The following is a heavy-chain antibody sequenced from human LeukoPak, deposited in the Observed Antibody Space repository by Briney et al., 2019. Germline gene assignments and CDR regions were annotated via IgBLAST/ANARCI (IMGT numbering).Heavy chain of an antibody. D-gene: IGHD1-1*01. Sequence: ASVKVSCKASGYTFTAYEMQRVQQAPRQRLEYLGLNNPKNCRTNSAQNFQAKVTITCDTSVSTVYMELSRLRSDDTAVYYCAREEDCGTARCSNDHWGQGTMVTVSS. CDR3: AREEDCGTARCSNDH. CDR1: GYTFTAYE. CDR2: NNPKNCRT. V-gene: IGHV1-2*02. J-gene: IGHJ4*02.